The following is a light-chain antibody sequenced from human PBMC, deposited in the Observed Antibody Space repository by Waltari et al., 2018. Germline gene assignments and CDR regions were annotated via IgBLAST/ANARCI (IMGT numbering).Light chain of an antibody. J-gene: IGKJ2*01. V-gene: IGKV3-20*01. Sequence: DIVLTQSPGTLSLSPGERATLSCRASQSVSSTYLAWYQQKPGQAPRLLIYGASSRATRIPDRCSGSWSGTDFTLTIGRLEPEDFAVYYCQQYGSSPETFGQGTKLEIK. CDR1: QSVSSTY. CDR2: GAS. CDR3: QQYGSSPET.